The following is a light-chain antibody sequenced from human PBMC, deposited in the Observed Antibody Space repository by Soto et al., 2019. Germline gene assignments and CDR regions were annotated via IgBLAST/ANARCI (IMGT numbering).Light chain of an antibody. CDR3: LQDYSYPRT. V-gene: IGKV1-6*01. CDR2: AAS. J-gene: IGKJ1*01. CDR1: QAISID. Sequence: AIQMTQSPSSLSASVGDRVTITCRASQAISIDVGWYQQKPGEAPQLVLYAASRLQSGVPSRFSGSGSATDFTLTISSLQPEDSATYYCLQDYSYPRTFGQGTKVAIK.